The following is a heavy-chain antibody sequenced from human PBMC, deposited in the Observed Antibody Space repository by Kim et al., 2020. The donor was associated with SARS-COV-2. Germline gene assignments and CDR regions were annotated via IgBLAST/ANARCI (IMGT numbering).Heavy chain of an antibody. CDR3: ARVDSSGYYRSAIFFYYYGMDV. Sequence: SETLSLTCAVYGGSFSGYYWSWIRQPPGKGLEWIGEINHSGSTNYNPSLKSRVTISVDTSKNQFSLKLSSVTAADTAVYYCARVDSSGYYRSAIFFYYYGMDVWGQGTTVTVSS. CDR2: INHSGST. CDR1: GGSFSGYY. J-gene: IGHJ6*02. V-gene: IGHV4-34*01. D-gene: IGHD3-22*01.